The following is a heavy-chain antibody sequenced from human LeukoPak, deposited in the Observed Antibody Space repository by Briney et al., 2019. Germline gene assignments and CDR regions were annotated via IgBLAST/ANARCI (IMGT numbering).Heavy chain of an antibody. CDR3: ARGGKSRSLMY. CDR2: INSDGGTT. D-gene: IGHD3-10*01. Sequence: GGSLRLSRAASGFALSNYWMHWVRQAPLKGLVWVSRINSDGGTTGYADSVKGRFTISRDNAENTLYLQMNSLRAEDTALYYCARGGKSRSLMYWGEGTLVTVSS. V-gene: IGHV3-74*01. CDR1: GFALSNYW. J-gene: IGHJ4*02.